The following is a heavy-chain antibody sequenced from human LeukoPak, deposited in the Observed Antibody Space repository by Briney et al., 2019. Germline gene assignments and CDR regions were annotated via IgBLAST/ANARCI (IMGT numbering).Heavy chain of an antibody. V-gene: IGHV3-23*01. J-gene: IGHJ4*02. CDR3: AKDTSIGRYCTNGVCSPFDY. D-gene: IGHD2-8*01. CDR1: GFTFSSYA. Sequence: GGSLRLSCAASGFTFSSYAMSWVRQAPGKGLEWVSAISDSGGSTYDADSVKGRFTISRDNSKNTPYLQMNSLRAEDTAVYYCAKDTSIGRYCTNGVCSPFDYWGQGTLVTVSS. CDR2: ISDSGGST.